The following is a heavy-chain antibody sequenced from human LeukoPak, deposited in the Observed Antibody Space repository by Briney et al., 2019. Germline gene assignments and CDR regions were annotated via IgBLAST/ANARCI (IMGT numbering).Heavy chain of an antibody. D-gene: IGHD6-13*01. Sequence: PGGSLRLSCEVSGFTFRTYWMHWVRHAPGKGLVWVSYINSDGTGTMYADSVKGRFTVSRDNAKNTLYLQMNSLRAEDTAVYYCARDDLSWYSGIDYWGQGVLVTVSS. CDR1: GFTFRTYW. J-gene: IGHJ4*02. V-gene: IGHV3-74*03. CDR3: ARDDLSWYSGIDY. CDR2: INSDGTGT.